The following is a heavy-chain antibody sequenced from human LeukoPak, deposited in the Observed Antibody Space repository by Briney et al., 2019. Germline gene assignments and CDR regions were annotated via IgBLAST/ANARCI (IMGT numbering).Heavy chain of an antibody. V-gene: IGHV5-51*01. CDR2: IYPGDSDT. CDR3: ARSFQWLVLGGAFDI. CDR1: GYSFTSYW. D-gene: IGHD6-19*01. J-gene: IGHJ3*02. Sequence: GESLKISCKGSGYSFTSYWIGWVRPMPGKGLEWMGIIYPGDSDTRYSPSFQGQVTISADKSISTAYLQWSSLKASDTAMYYCARSFQWLVLGGAFDIWGQGTMVTVSS.